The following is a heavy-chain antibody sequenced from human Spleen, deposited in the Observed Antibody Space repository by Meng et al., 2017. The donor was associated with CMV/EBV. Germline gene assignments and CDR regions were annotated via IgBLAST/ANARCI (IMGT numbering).Heavy chain of an antibody. CDR3: ASSSYGPGGYFDY. CDR2: ISAYNGNT. V-gene: IGHV1-18*01. D-gene: IGHD5-18*01. J-gene: IGHJ4*02. CDR1: GYIFTSYG. Sequence: ASVKVSCKASGYIFTSYGISWVRQAPGQGLEWMGWISAYNGNTNYAQKFQGRVTMTRDTSISTAYMELSRLRSDDTAVYYCASSSYGPGGYFDYWGQGTLVTVSS.